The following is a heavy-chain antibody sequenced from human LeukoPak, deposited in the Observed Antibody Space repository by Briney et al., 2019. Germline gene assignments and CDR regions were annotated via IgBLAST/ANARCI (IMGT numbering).Heavy chain of an antibody. V-gene: IGHV4-4*02. CDR2: INHSGST. Sequence: SETLSLTCAVSGGSISSSNWWSWIRQPPGKGLEWIGEINHSGSTNYNPSLKSRVTISVDTSKNQFSLKLSSVTAADTAVYYCARGRGPSIAARRYYYYYMDVWGKGTTVTVSS. J-gene: IGHJ6*03. CDR1: GGSISSSNW. CDR3: ARGRGPSIAARRYYYYYMDV. D-gene: IGHD6-6*01.